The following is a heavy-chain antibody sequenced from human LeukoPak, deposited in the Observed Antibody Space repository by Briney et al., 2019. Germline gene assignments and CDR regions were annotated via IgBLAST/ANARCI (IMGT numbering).Heavy chain of an antibody. Sequence: SETLSLTCAVYGGSFSGYYWSWIRQPPGKGLEWIGEINHSGSTNYNPSLKSQVTISVDTSKNQFSLKLSSVTAADTAVYYCARERSRSFFDYWGQGTLVTVSS. J-gene: IGHJ4*02. D-gene: IGHD3-10*01. V-gene: IGHV4-34*01. CDR2: INHSGST. CDR3: ARERSRSFFDY. CDR1: GGSFSGYY.